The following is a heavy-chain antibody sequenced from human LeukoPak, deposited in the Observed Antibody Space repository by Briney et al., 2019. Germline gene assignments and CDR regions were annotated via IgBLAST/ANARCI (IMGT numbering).Heavy chain of an antibody. CDR1: GGSISSSSYY. Sequence: SETLSLTCTVSGGSISSSSYYWGWIRQPPGKGLEWIGSIYYSGSTYYNPSLKSRVTISVDTSKNQFSLKLSSVTAADTAVYYCARDGSSWSRTNWFDPWGQGTLVTVSS. J-gene: IGHJ5*02. D-gene: IGHD6-13*01. CDR2: IYYSGST. CDR3: ARDGSSWSRTNWFDP. V-gene: IGHV4-39*07.